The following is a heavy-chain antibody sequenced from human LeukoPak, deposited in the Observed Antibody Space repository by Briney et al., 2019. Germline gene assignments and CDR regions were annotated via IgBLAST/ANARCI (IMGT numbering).Heavy chain of an antibody. CDR2: IYYSGST. CDR1: GGSISSSSYY. V-gene: IGHV4-61*05. Sequence: PSETLSLTCTVSGGSISSSSYYWGWIRQPPGKGLEWIGYIYYSGSTNYNPSLKSRVTISVDTSKNQFSLKLSSVTAADTAVYYCARGEHYGDYSYWGQGTLVTVSS. D-gene: IGHD4-17*01. J-gene: IGHJ4*02. CDR3: ARGEHYGDYSY.